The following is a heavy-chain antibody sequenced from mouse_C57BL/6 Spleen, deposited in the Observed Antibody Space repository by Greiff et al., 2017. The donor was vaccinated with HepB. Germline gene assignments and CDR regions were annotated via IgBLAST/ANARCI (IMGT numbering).Heavy chain of an antibody. D-gene: IGHD4-1*01. CDR1: GFTFSSYA. V-gene: IGHV5-9-1*02. Sequence: EVKVVESGEGLVKPGGSLKLSCAASGFTFSSYAMSWVRQTPEKRLEWVAYISSGGDYIYYADTVKGRFTISRDNARNTLYLQMSSLKSEDTAMYYCTRPNWEGGFAYWGLGTLVTVSA. CDR3: TRPNWEGGFAY. J-gene: IGHJ3*01. CDR2: ISSGGDYI.